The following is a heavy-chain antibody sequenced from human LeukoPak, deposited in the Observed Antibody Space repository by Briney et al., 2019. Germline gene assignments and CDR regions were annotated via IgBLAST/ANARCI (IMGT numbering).Heavy chain of an antibody. Sequence: SETLSLTCAVYGESFSGYYWSWIRQPPGKGLEWIGEINHSGSTNYNPSLKSRVTISVDTSKNQFSLKLSSVTAADTAVYYCARDRGRLLWFGELLPYGFDPWGQGTLVTVSS. CDR2: INHSGST. CDR1: GESFSGYY. CDR3: ARDRGRLLWFGELLPYGFDP. D-gene: IGHD3-10*01. V-gene: IGHV4-34*01. J-gene: IGHJ5*02.